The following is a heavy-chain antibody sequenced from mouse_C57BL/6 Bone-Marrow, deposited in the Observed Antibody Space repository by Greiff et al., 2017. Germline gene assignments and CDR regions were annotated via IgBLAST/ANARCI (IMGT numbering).Heavy chain of an antibody. J-gene: IGHJ3*01. CDR2: SYPGSGST. CDR1: GYTFTSYW. V-gene: IGHV1-55*01. Sequence: VQLQQPGAELVKPGASVKMPGKVSGYTFTSYWITWVKQRPGQGLEGIGASYPGSGSTNHNEKFKSKATLHVDPSSSTAYMQLSSLTSEDSAVYYCARGPPTVVEPWFAYWGQGTLVTVSA. CDR3: ARGPPTVVEPWFAY. D-gene: IGHD1-1*01.